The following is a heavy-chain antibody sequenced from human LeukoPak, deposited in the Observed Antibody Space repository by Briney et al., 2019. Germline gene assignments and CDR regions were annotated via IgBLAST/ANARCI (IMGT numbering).Heavy chain of an antibody. CDR3: AREGSTTVAFHR. CDR1: ESTFSTYA. CDR2: ISTNGGST. J-gene: IGHJ5*02. Sequence: GGSLRLSCAASESTFSTYAIHWVRQAPGKGLEYVSGISTNGGSTYYANSVKGRFTISRDNSKNTLYLQMGSLRAEDMAVYYCAREGSTTVAFHRWGQGTLVTVSS. D-gene: IGHD4-23*01. V-gene: IGHV3-64*01.